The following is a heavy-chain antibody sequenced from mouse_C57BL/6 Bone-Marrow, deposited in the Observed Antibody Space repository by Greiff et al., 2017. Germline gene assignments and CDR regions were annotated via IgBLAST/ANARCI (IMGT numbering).Heavy chain of an antibody. Sequence: VKLVESGPGLVAPSQSLSITCTVSGFSLTSYAISWVRQPPGKGLEWLGVIWTGGGTNYNSALKSRLSISKDNSKSQVFLKMNSLQTDDTARYYCASFYYDYDYYYAMDYWGQGTSVTVSS. D-gene: IGHD2-4*01. CDR2: IWTGGGT. J-gene: IGHJ4*01. CDR1: GFSLTSYA. V-gene: IGHV2-9-1*01. CDR3: ASFYYDYDYYYAMDY.